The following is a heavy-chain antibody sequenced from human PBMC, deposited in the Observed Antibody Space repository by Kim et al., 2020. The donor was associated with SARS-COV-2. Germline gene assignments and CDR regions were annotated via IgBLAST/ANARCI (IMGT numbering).Heavy chain of an antibody. D-gene: IGHD3-10*01. CDR3: AKENSDRNLVHNYYYYGMDV. Sequence: RFTISRVNSKNTLYLQMNSLRAEDTAVYYCAKENSDRNLVHNYYYYGMDVWGQGTTVTVSS. V-gene: IGHV3-30*02. J-gene: IGHJ6*02.